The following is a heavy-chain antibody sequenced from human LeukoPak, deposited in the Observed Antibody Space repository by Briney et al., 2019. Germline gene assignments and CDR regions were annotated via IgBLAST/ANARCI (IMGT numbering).Heavy chain of an antibody. Sequence: PSETLSLTCTVSGGSISSYYWSWIRQPPGKGLEWIGYIYYSGSTNYNPSLKSRVTISVDTSKNQFSLKLSSVTAADTAVYYCARDRRPYDFWSGYLNWFDPWGQGTLVTVSS. CDR1: GGSISSYY. D-gene: IGHD3-3*01. V-gene: IGHV4-59*01. J-gene: IGHJ5*02. CDR3: ARDRRPYDFWSGYLNWFDP. CDR2: IYYSGST.